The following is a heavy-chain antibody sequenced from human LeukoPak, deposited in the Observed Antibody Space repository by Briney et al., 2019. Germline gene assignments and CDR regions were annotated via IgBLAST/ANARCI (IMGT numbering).Heavy chain of an antibody. Sequence: SQTLSLTCAVSGGSISSRGYSWNWIRQPPGKGLEWIGYIYHSGSTYYNPSLKSRVTISVDRSKNQFSLKLSSVTAADTAVYYCARGERDILTGYYSWYFQHWGQGTLVTVSS. CDR2: IYHSGST. D-gene: IGHD3-9*01. J-gene: IGHJ1*01. CDR3: ARGERDILTGYYSWYFQH. CDR1: GGSISSRGYS. V-gene: IGHV4-30-2*01.